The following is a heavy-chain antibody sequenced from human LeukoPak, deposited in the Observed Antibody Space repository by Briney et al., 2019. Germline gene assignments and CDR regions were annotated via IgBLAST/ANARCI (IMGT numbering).Heavy chain of an antibody. D-gene: IGHD1-26*01. CDR1: GFTFSNYN. CDR2: ISGSGGST. CDR3: AKDPSLWVGATLDY. V-gene: IGHV3-23*01. J-gene: IGHJ4*02. Sequence: GGSLRLSCAASGFTFSNYNMSWVRQAPGKGLEWVSAISGSGGSTFYADSVKGRFTISRDNSNNTLYLQMNSLRAEDTAVYYCAKDPSLWVGATLDYWGQGTLVTVSS.